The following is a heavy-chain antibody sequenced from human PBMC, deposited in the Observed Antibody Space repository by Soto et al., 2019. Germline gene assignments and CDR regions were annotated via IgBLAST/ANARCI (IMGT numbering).Heavy chain of an antibody. V-gene: IGHV1-18*01. J-gene: IGHJ6*03. CDR1: GYTFTSYG. CDR2: ISAYNGNT. CDR3: ARLRPKNAFYYYYMDV. Sequence: VASVKVSCKASGYTFTSYGISWVRQAPGQGLEWMGWISAYNGNTNYAQKLQGRVTMTTDTSTSTAYMELRSLRSDDTAVYYCARLRPKNAFYYYYMDVWGKGTTVTVSS. D-gene: IGHD3-3*01.